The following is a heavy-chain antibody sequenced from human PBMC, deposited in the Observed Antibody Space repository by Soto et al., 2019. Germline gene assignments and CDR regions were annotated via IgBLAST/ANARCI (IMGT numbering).Heavy chain of an antibody. J-gene: IGHJ4*02. CDR2: ICSDGSNT. CDR1: GFTFSSYW. V-gene: IGHV3-74*01. D-gene: IGHD4-4*01. CDR3: ARGHNYASNSMGX. Sequence: PGGSLRLSCEASGFTFSSYWMHWVRQAPGKGLVWVQSICSDGSNTAYADSVKGRFTISRDNAKSTLYLQMNSLRAEDTAVYYCARGHNYASNSMGXWGQGTLVTVSX.